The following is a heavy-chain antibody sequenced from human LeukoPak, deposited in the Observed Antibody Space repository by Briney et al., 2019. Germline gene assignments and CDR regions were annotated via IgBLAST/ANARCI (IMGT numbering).Heavy chain of an antibody. D-gene: IGHD3-22*01. Sequence: ASVKVSCKASGYTFTSYYIHWVRQAPGQGLEWMGIINPSGGSTNYAQKFQGRVTMTRDTSTSTVYMELSSLRSEDTAVYYCARDRTITMIPFDPWGQGTLVTVSS. CDR3: ARDRTITMIPFDP. CDR1: GYTFTSYY. J-gene: IGHJ5*02. CDR2: INPSGGST. V-gene: IGHV1-46*01.